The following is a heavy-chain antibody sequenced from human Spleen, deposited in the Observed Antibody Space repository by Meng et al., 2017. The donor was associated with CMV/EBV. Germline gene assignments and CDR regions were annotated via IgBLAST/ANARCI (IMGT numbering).Heavy chain of an antibody. D-gene: IGHD6-19*01. J-gene: IGHJ4*02. CDR1: GCRFSAYV. Sequence: CQGSGCRFSAYVMSWVRQAPGKGLEWVSTISGSDGTRDYADSVKGRFTVSRDNSKRTLYLEMSSLRVDDTAVYYCAMPIAVAGTHDYWGQGALVTVSS. V-gene: IGHV3-23*01. CDR2: ISGSDGTR. CDR3: AMPIAVAGTHDY.